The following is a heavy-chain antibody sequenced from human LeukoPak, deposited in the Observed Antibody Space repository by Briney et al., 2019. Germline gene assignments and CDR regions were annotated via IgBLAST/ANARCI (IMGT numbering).Heavy chain of an antibody. V-gene: IGHV3-33*08. J-gene: IGHJ4*02. CDR2: LWNGGSDK. Sequence: GGSLRLSCAASGFTFSNFGMHWVRQAPGKGLEWVAVLWNGGSDKYYADSVKGRFTISRDNSNNTLYLQMNSLRAEDTAVYYCARGRELHQYFDYWGQGTLVTVSS. CDR3: ARGRELHQYFDY. CDR1: GFTFSNFG. D-gene: IGHD1-26*01.